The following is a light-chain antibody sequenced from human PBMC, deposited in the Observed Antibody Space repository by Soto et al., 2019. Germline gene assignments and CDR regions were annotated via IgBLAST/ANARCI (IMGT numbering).Light chain of an antibody. CDR1: QSINRN. CDR2: GAF. V-gene: IGKV3D-15*01. Sequence: EIIMTQSPATLSVSPGERATLSCRASQSINRNLAWYQQKPGQAPRLLFYGAFSRSTGVPDRFSVSGSGTDFTLTISRLEPEDFAVYYCQQYHDWPPLTFGGGTKVGIK. J-gene: IGKJ4*01. CDR3: QQYHDWPPLT.